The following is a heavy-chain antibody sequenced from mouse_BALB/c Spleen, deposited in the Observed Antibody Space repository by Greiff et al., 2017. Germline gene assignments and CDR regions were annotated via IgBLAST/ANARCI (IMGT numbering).Heavy chain of an antibody. V-gene: IGHV5-6-4*01. CDR1: GFTFSSYT. CDR2: ISSGGSYT. J-gene: IGHJ4*01. Sequence: EVKVEESGGGLVKPGGSLKLSCAASGFTFSSYTMSWVRQTPEKRLEWVATISSGGSYTYYPDSVNGRFTISRDNAKNTLYLQMSSLKSEDTAMYYCTPMDYWGQGTSVTVSS. CDR3: TPMDY.